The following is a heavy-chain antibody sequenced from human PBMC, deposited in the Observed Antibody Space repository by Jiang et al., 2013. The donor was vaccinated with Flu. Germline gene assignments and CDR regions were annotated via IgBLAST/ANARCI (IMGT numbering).Heavy chain of an antibody. CDR2: IWFDGSNK. Sequence: VQLVESGGGAVQPGRSLRLSCAASGFTFSSYGMHWVRQAPGKGLEWVAIIWFDGSNKYYGDSVKGRFTISRDNSKNTLYLQMNSLRAEDTAIYYCARDNADDWYYDLWGRGHPGHCLL. CDR3: ARDNADDWYYDL. V-gene: IGHV3-33*01. CDR1: GFTFSSYG. J-gene: IGHJ2*01.